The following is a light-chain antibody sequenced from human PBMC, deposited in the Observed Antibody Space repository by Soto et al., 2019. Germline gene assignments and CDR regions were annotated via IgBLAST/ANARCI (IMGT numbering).Light chain of an antibody. CDR3: GAWDNSLSVVV. CDR1: SSNIGRNY. Sequence: QSVLTQPPSVSAAPGHTVTISCSGSSSNIGRNYVSWYQHLPGTAPKLLIYDNDKQPSGIPDRFSGSKSGTSATLGITGLQTGDEADYYCGAWDNSLSVVVFGGGTKVTVL. V-gene: IGLV1-51*01. J-gene: IGLJ2*01. CDR2: DND.